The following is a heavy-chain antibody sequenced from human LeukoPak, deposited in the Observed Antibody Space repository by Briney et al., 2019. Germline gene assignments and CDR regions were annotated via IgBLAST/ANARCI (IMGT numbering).Heavy chain of an antibody. CDR2: ISSSSLYI. Sequence: PGGSLRLSCAASGFTFSSYSMNWVRQAPGKGLQWVSSISSSSLYIYYADSVKGRFTISRDNSKNTLYLQMNSLRAEDTAVYYCANDDSSGYYFVLADHLYFQHWGQGTLVTVSS. D-gene: IGHD3-22*01. CDR3: ANDDSSGYYFVLADHLYFQH. CDR1: GFTFSSYS. V-gene: IGHV3-21*04. J-gene: IGHJ1*01.